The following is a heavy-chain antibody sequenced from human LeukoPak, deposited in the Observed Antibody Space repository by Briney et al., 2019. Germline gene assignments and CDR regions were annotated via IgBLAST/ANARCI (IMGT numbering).Heavy chain of an antibody. CDR3: TRRGYNWNDGFDY. J-gene: IGHJ4*02. CDR1: GFTFGDYA. V-gene: IGHV3-49*03. CDR2: IRSKAYGGTT. Sequence: PGGSLRLSCTASGFTFGDYAMSWFRQAPGKGLEWVGFIRSKAYGGTTEYAASVKGRFTISRDDSKSIAYLQMNSLKTEDTAVYYCTRRGYNWNDGFDYWGQGTLVTVSS. D-gene: IGHD1-1*01.